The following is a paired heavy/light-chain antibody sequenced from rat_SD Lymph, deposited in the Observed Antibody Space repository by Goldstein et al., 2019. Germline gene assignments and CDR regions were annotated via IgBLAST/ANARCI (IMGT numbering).Heavy chain of an antibody. J-gene: IGHJ1*01. CDR2: IRNKANSYTT. CDR1: GFTFADFY. V-gene: IGHV7-6*01. CDR3: AKHGGSYWYFDF. D-gene: IGHD4-1*01. Sequence: EVKLLESGGGLVQPGGSLRLSCAASGFTFADFYMSWIRQSPGKAPEWLSFIRNKANSYTTEYNPSVKGRFTISRDDTQNVLYLQMNTLRAEDTAIYYCAKHGGSYWYFDFWGPGTMVTVSS.
Light chain of an antibody. CDR1: QSLLYSENKKNY. Sequence: DIVMTQTPSSQAVSAGEKVTMSCKSSQSLLYSENKKNYLAWYQQKPGQSPKLLISWASTRESGVPDRFIGSGSGTDFTLTISSVQAEDLTVYYCEQYYDTPLTFGSGTKLEIK. CDR2: WAS. V-gene: IGKV8S4*01. CDR3: EQYYDTPLT. J-gene: IGKJ5*01.